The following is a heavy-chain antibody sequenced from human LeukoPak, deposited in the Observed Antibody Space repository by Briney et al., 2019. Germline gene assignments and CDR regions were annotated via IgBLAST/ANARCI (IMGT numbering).Heavy chain of an antibody. Sequence: GASVKVSCKASGYTFTDSYMHWVRQAPGQGLEWMGWINPNSGGTDYAQKFQGRVTMTRDTSISTAYMDLSRLRSDDTAVYYCSRGSDSSAYPDYYFDYWGQGTLATVSS. J-gene: IGHJ4*02. CDR2: INPNSGGT. D-gene: IGHD3-22*01. CDR3: SRGSDSSAYPDYYFDY. V-gene: IGHV1-2*02. CDR1: GYTFTDSY.